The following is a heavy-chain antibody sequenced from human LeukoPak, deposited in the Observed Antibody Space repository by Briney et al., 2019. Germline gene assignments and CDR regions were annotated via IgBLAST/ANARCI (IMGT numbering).Heavy chain of an antibody. CDR3: ARLTNYGSGNYYNDY. CDR1: GDSISSYY. CDR2: IHYSGST. J-gene: IGHJ4*02. V-gene: IGHV4-59*13. Sequence: SETLSLTCDVSGDSISSYYWSWIRQPPGKGLEWIGYIHYSGSTSYNPSLRSRVTISVDTSKNQFSLKLSSVTAADTAVYYCARLTNYGSGNYYNDYWGQGTLATVSS. D-gene: IGHD3-10*01.